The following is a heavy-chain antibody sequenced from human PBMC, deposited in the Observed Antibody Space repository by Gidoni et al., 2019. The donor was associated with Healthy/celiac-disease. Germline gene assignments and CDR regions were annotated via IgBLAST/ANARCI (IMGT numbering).Heavy chain of an antibody. CDR1: GFPFSAYY. CDR3: ARGHPDIVVVVAATGAFDI. D-gene: IGHD2-15*01. CDR2: ISSSGSTI. J-gene: IGHJ3*02. V-gene: IGHV3-11*04. Sequence: QVQLVESGGGLVKPGGSLRLSCAASGFPFSAYYMSWIRQAPGKGLEWVSYISSSGSTIYYADSVKGRFTISRDNAKNSLYLQMNSLRAEDTAVYYCARGHPDIVVVVAATGAFDIWGQGTMVTVSS.